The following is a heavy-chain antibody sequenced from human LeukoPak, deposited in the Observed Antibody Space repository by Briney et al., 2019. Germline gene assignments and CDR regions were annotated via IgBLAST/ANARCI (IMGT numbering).Heavy chain of an antibody. V-gene: IGHV1-2*02. CDR2: INPNSGGT. D-gene: IGHD2-2*01. CDR1: GYTFTGYY. J-gene: IGHJ4*02. CDR3: ASWAKLSSSTSIDSDY. Sequence: ASVKVSCKASGYTFTGYYMYWVRQAPGQGLEWMGWINPNSGGTNYAQKFQGRVTMTRDTSISTAYMELSRLRSDDTAVYYCASWAKLSSSTSIDSDYWGQGTLVTVSS.